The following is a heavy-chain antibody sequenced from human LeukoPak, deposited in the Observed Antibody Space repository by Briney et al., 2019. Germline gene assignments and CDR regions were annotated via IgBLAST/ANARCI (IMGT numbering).Heavy chain of an antibody. J-gene: IGHJ4*02. Sequence: SETLSLTCIVSGDSIDSSNSYWGWVRQPPGKGLEWITSMYYGGATYYNPSLKSRVAISVDASKNQFSLKLSSVTAADTAVYYCARAPGIAARPSYFDYWGQGTLVTVSS. CDR2: MYYGGAT. D-gene: IGHD6-6*01. V-gene: IGHV4-39*07. CDR1: GDSIDSSNSY. CDR3: ARAPGIAARPSYFDY.